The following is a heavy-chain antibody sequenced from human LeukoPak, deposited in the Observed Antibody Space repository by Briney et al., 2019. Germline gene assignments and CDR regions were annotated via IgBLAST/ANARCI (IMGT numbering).Heavy chain of an antibody. CDR3: NRDVSIVVVPAATDALHYYYYYMDV. D-gene: IGHD2-2*01. CDR2: IRSKASGGTT. CDR1: GFTFGDYA. J-gene: IGHJ6*03. V-gene: IGHV3-49*03. Sequence: GGSLRLSCTASGFTFGDYAMSWFGQAPGKGREGGGFIRSKASGGTTEYAASVKGRFTISRDASKSIAYLQMISLKSEDTSVSYCNRDVSIVVVPAATDALHYYYYYMDVWGKGTTVTVSS.